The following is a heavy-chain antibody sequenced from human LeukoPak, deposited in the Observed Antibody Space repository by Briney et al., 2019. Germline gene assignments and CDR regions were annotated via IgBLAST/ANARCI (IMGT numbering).Heavy chain of an antibody. CDR2: ISYDGSNK. Sequence: GGSLRLSCAASGFTFSNYTMPWVRQAPGKGLEWLALISYDGSNKYYADSVRGRFTISRDNSKNTLYLQMNSLRAEDTAVYYCAREMATNTNWFDPWGQGTLVTVSS. CDR3: AREMATNTNWFDP. V-gene: IGHV3-30*04. CDR1: GFTFSNYT. J-gene: IGHJ5*02. D-gene: IGHD5-24*01.